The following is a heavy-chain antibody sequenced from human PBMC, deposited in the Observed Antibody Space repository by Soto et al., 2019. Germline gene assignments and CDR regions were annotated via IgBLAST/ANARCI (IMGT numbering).Heavy chain of an antibody. V-gene: IGHV1-18*03. CDR1: GYTFTSYG. D-gene: IGHD6-13*01. J-gene: IGHJ5*01. CDR3: ARDLGQQLSDS. Sequence: QVQLVQSGAEVKKPGASVKVSCKASGYTFTSYGISWVRQAPGQGLEWMGWISAYNGNTNYAQKLQGRVTMTTDTSTRTAYMELRRLRSNDMAVDYCARDLGQQLSDSWGQETLVTFSS. CDR2: ISAYNGNT.